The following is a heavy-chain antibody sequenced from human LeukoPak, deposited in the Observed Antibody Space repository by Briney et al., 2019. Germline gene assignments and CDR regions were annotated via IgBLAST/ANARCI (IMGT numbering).Heavy chain of an antibody. Sequence: ASVKVSCKVSGYTFTSYGISWVRHAPGQVLEWLGWISAYNGNTNYAQKLQGRVTMTTDTSTTTAYMELRSLRSDDTAVYYCARGEDTAMLDAFDVWGQGTMVTVSS. CDR3: ARGEDTAMLDAFDV. D-gene: IGHD5-18*01. V-gene: IGHV1-18*01. CDR2: ISAYNGNT. J-gene: IGHJ3*01. CDR1: GYTFTSYG.